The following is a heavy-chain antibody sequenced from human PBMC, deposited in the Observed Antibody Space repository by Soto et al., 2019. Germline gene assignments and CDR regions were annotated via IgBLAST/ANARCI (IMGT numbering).Heavy chain of an antibody. J-gene: IGHJ4*02. CDR1: GGSISSYY. Sequence: QVQLQESGPGLVKPSETLSLTCTVSGGSISSYYWSWIRQPPGKGLVWIGYIYYSGSTNYNPSLKIRVTTPVVTSKNQLSPKLCSVTAADTAVYYCARHHDSWGQGTLVTVSS. CDR3: ARHHDS. CDR2: IYYSGST. V-gene: IGHV4-59*08.